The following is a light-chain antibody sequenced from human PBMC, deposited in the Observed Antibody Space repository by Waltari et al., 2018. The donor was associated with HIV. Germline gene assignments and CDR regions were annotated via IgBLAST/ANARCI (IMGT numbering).Light chain of an antibody. CDR3: AAWDDNLSGLV. CDR1: RFNIGSNT. V-gene: IGLV1-44*01. CDR2: VND. Sequence: QSMLTQPPSASGAPGQRVTIPCSGDRFNIGSNTVHWYRQIPGEAPKLLIYVNDQRPAGVPDRFSGSRSGTSASLAINGLRSEDEADYHCAAWDDNLSGLVFGGGTRLTVL. J-gene: IGLJ2*01.